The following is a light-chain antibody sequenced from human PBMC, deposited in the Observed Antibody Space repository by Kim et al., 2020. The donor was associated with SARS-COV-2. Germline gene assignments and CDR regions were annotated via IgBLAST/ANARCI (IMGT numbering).Light chain of an antibody. V-gene: IGKV3-11*01. J-gene: IGKJ5*01. Sequence: SPGEIHTLSCSARQSVSRYLSWYQPKPGQAPRRLIYDASNRATGIPARFSGSGSGTDFTLTIRSLEPEDFAVYYCQQRSNWPPITFGQGTRLEIK. CDR2: DAS. CDR3: QQRSNWPPIT. CDR1: QSVSRY.